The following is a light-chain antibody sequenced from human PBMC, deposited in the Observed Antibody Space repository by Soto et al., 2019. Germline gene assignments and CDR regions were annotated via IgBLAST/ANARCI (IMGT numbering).Light chain of an antibody. Sequence: EIVLTQSPGTLSLSPGERATLSCRASQSVSSSYLAWYQQKSGQAPRLLIYGAASMATGIPDRFSGSGAGTDFTLTSSRLEPEDCAEYYCQQDGSSPLTLGGGTKVEIK. CDR1: QSVSSSY. CDR2: GAA. J-gene: IGKJ4*01. V-gene: IGKV3-20*01. CDR3: QQDGSSPLT.